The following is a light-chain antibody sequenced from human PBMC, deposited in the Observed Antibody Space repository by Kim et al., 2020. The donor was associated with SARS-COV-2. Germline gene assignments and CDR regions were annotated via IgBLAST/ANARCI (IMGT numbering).Light chain of an antibody. V-gene: IGLV3-19*01. CDR2: DKN. J-gene: IGLJ2*01. Sequence: SSELTQDPAVSVALGQTVRITCQGDSLRSYYASWYQQKPGQAPVLVIYDKNNRPSGIPDRFSGSSSGNTASLTITGAQAEDEADYCCNSRDSSGNHLVFG. CDR3: NSRDSSGNHLV. CDR1: SLRSYY.